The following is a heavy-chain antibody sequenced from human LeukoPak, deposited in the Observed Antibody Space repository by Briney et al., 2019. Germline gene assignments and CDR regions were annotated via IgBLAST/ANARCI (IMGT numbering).Heavy chain of an antibody. CDR1: GGSISSTSYY. CDR3: ARLWYGGNVDY. Sequence: SEPLSLTCTVSGGSISSTSYYWGWIRQPPGKRLEWIGNIYYSGSTYYNPSLKSRITISVDTSKNQFSLKLSSVTAADTAVYYCARLWYGGNVDYWGQGTLVPVSS. D-gene: IGHD4/OR15-4a*01. V-gene: IGHV4-39*01. J-gene: IGHJ4*02. CDR2: IYYSGST.